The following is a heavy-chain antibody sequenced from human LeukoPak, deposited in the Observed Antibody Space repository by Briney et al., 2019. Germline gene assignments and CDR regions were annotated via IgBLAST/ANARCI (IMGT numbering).Heavy chain of an antibody. J-gene: IGHJ4*02. Sequence: GASVKVSCKASGYTFTGYYTHWVRQAPGQGLEWMGWINPNSGGTNYAQKFQGRVTMTRDTSISTAYMELSRLRSDDTAVYYCAREIVGATKQFDYWGQGTLVTVSS. CDR1: GYTFTGYY. D-gene: IGHD1-26*01. CDR3: AREIVGATKQFDY. V-gene: IGHV1-2*02. CDR2: INPNSGGT.